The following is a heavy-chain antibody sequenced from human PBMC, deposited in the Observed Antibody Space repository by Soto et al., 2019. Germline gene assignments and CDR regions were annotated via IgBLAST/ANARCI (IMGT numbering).Heavy chain of an antibody. J-gene: IGHJ5*02. D-gene: IGHD6-19*01. CDR2: IYSGGST. V-gene: IGHV3-53*02. CDR3: ARARIAVAGTGWFDP. CDR1: GFTVSSNY. Sequence: EVQLVETGGGLIQPGGSLRLSCAASGFTVSSNYMSWVRQAPGKGLEWVSVIYSGGSTYYADSVKCRFTSSRDNSKNTLYLQMNSLRAEDTAVYYCARARIAVAGTGWFDPWGQGTLVTVSS.